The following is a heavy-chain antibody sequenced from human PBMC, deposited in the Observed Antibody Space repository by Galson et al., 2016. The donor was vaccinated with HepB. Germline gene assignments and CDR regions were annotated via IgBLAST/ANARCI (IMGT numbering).Heavy chain of an antibody. CDR1: GISVSNNY. V-gene: IGHV3-53*01. D-gene: IGHD6-13*01. J-gene: IGHJ4*02. Sequence: SLRLSCAASGISVSNNYMLWVRQAPGKGLEWVSSIYSGGATHYADSVTGRFTISRDSSKNTLYLQMNSLRAEDTAVYFCARDPNAAATGTWGWGQGTRVTVSS. CDR2: IYSGGAT. CDR3: ARDPNAAATGTWG.